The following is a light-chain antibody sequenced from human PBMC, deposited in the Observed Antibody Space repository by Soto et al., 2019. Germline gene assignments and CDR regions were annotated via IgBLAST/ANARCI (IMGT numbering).Light chain of an antibody. CDR3: SSYTSATTYV. CDR2: EGT. CDR1: NSDVESYNL. Sequence: QSALTQPASVSGSPGQSITISCTGTNSDVESYNLVSWFRQHPGEAPKLIVYEGTKRPSGVSNRFSGSKSGNPASLTISGLQAEDEANYYCSSYTSATTYVFGTGTKLTVL. J-gene: IGLJ1*01. V-gene: IGLV2-14*02.